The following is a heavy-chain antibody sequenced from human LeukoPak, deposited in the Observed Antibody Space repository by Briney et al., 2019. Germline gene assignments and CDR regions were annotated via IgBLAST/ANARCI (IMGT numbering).Heavy chain of an antibody. J-gene: IGHJ5*02. CDR2: IYYSGNT. V-gene: IGHV4-30-4*08. CDR3: ASTNCSSAGCYGANWFDP. Sequence: SQTLSLTCTVSGGSISSGDYYWSWIRQPPGKGLEWIGYIYYSGNTFHYNPSLKSRVNISVDTSKNQFSLRLSSVTAVDTAVYYCASTNCSSAGCYGANWFDPWGQGTLVTVSP. D-gene: IGHD2-2*01. CDR1: GGSISSGDYY.